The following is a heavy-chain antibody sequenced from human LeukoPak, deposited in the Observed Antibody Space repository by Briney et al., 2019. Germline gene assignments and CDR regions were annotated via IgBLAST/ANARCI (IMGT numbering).Heavy chain of an antibody. CDR2: VSASGSAT. CDR3: ARISGLGAREYLDH. V-gene: IGHV3-48*02. J-gene: IGHJ4*02. Sequence: GGSLRLSCAASGFTFSSYTMNWVRQAPGKGLEGVSYVSASGSATYYGDSVKGRFTISRDNAKNSVYMRMNSLRDEDTAVYYCARISGLGAREYLDHWGQGTLVTVSS. D-gene: IGHD2/OR15-2a*01. CDR1: GFTFSSYT.